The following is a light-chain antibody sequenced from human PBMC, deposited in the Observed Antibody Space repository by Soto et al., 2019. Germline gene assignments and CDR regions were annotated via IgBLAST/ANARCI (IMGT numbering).Light chain of an antibody. CDR1: QSISNY. V-gene: IGKV1-39*01. J-gene: IGKJ1*01. CDR2: AAS. Sequence: DIQMTQSPTSLSASVGDRVTITCRASQSISNYLNWFQHKPGNPPKLLIYAASILQGGVLSRFITRGSGTDFTLTISSLKPEDCANYYYKQTYSSPETFGQGTKVEI. CDR3: KQTYSSPET.